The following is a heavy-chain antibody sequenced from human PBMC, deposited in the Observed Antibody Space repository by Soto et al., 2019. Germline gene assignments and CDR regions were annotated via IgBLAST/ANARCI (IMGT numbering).Heavy chain of an antibody. Sequence: VASVKVSCKVSGNTFTRNKIHWVLQAPGEGLEWMGMINPRDGSTTYAQTFRVRLIVTRDTSTTMVYMELSSLIFDDTAVYFCARDLNHDFWTDPYHFFGMDVWGQGTTVTVSS. J-gene: IGHJ6*02. CDR1: GNTFTRNK. CDR3: ARDLNHDFWTDPYHFFGMDV. CDR2: INPRDGST. V-gene: IGHV1-46*01. D-gene: IGHD3-3*01.